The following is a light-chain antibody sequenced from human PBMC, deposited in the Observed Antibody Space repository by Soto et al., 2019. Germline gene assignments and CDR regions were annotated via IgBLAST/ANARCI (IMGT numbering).Light chain of an antibody. CDR3: SSYTTGITLYV. CDR1: SSDVGGYNF. J-gene: IGLJ1*01. CDR2: DVS. Sequence: QSVLTQPRSVSGSPGQSVTISCTGTSSDVGGYNFVSWYQQHPGKAPKLMIYDVSKRPSGVPDRFSGSKSGNTASLTISGLQAEDETDYFCSSYTTGITLYVFGPGTKVTVL. V-gene: IGLV2-11*01.